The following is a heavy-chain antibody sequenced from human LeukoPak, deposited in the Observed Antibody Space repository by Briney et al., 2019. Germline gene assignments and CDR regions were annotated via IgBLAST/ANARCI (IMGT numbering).Heavy chain of an antibody. V-gene: IGHV1-46*01. CDR3: ARDQGKFDY. D-gene: IGHD4-23*01. Sequence: ASVKVSCKASGYTFTSYYMHWVRQAPGQGLEWMGIINPSGGSTSYAQKLQGRVTMTTDTSTSTVYMELRSLRSDDTAVYYCARDQGKFDYWGQGTLVTVSS. J-gene: IGHJ4*02. CDR2: INPSGGST. CDR1: GYTFTSYY.